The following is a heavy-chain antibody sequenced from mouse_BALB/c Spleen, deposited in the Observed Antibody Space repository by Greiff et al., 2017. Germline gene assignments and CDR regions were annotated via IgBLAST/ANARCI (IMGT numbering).Heavy chain of an antibody. Sequence: VQLQQSGTVLARPGASVKMSCKASGYTFTSYWMHWVKQRPGQGLEWIGAIYPGNSDTSYNQKFKGKAKLTAVTSTSTAYMELSSLTNEDSAVYYCTRSYYRYEFAYWGQGTLVTVSA. D-gene: IGHD2-14*01. V-gene: IGHV1-5*01. CDR2: IYPGNSDT. CDR1: GYTFTSYW. CDR3: TRSYYRYEFAY. J-gene: IGHJ3*01.